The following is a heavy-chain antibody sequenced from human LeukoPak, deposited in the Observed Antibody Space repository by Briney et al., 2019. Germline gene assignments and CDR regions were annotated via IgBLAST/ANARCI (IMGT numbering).Heavy chain of an antibody. D-gene: IGHD5-18*01. CDR3: ARANSYAYFDY. CDR1: GGSFSGYY. Sequence: SETLSLTCAVYGGSFSGYYWSWIRQPPGKGLEWIGEINHSGSTNYNPSLKSRVTISVNTSKNQLSLKLSSVTAADTAVYYCARANSYAYFDYWGQGTLVTVSS. CDR2: INHSGST. V-gene: IGHV4-34*01. J-gene: IGHJ4*02.